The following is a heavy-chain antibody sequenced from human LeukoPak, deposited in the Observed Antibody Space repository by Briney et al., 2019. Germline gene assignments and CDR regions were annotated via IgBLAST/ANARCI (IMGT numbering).Heavy chain of an antibody. CDR2: INHSGST. D-gene: IGHD1-26*01. J-gene: IGHJ4*02. V-gene: IGHV4-34*01. Sequence: SETLSLTCAVYGGSFSGYYWSWIRQPPGKGLEWIGEINHSGSTNYNPSLKSRVTISVDTSKNQFSLKLSSVTAADTAVYYCARGEWELRTFDHWGQGTLVTVSS. CDR3: ARGEWELRTFDH. CDR1: GGSFSGYY.